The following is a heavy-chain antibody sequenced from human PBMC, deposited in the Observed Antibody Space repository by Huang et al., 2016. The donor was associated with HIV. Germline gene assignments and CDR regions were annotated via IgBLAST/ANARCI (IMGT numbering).Heavy chain of an antibody. D-gene: IGHD5-18*01. J-gene: IGHJ4*02. V-gene: IGHV4-34*01. CDR2: INHRGST. Sequence: QVQLQQWGAGLLKPSETLSLTCAVYGGSFSDYYWTWIRQTPGKGLEWIGEINHRGSTNFNPSLKSRVTISVDTSKNHFALKLNSVTAADTAVYYCARLKYSSGGFDFWGQGTLVTVSS. CDR1: GGSFSDYY. CDR3: ARLKYSSGGFDF.